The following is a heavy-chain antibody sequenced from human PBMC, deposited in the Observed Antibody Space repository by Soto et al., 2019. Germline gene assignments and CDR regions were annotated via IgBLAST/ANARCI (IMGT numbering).Heavy chain of an antibody. D-gene: IGHD3-10*01. CDR3: ARDKERVEFGGNYYYPTDV. CDR2: IIPIFRKR. J-gene: IGHJ6*04. CDR1: VGSFSTYA. Sequence: QVQLVQSGAEVKKPGSSVKVSCRVPVGSFSTYAISWVRQAPGQGLEWMGGIIPIFRKRGYAQKFQDRVTITSDESTTTAYTELSNMISEETAVYYCARDKERVEFGGNYYYPTDVWGKGTTATVPS. V-gene: IGHV1-69*05.